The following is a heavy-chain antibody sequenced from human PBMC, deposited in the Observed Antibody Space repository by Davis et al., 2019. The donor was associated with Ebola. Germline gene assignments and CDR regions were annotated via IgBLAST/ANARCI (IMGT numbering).Heavy chain of an antibody. CDR1: GFTFTNAW. D-gene: IGHD3-16*01. CDR3: ARGGAPYYYMDV. CDR2: IKSNPDGGTT. Sequence: GGSLRLSCVASGFTFTNAWLNWVRQAPGRGLEWVGRIKSNPDGGTTDYAAPVKGRFTISRDDSKNTLYLQMNSLKTEDTAVYYCARGGAPYYYMDVWGKGTTVTVSS. V-gene: IGHV3-15*01. J-gene: IGHJ6*03.